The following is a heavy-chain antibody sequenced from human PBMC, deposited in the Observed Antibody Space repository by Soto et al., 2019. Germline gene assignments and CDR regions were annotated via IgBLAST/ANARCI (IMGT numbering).Heavy chain of an antibody. CDR3: ALRNVDTAMVTDDY. CDR2: LIPIFGTA. V-gene: IGHV1-69*12. J-gene: IGHJ4*02. CDR1: GGTFSSYA. Sequence: QVQLVQSGAEVKKPGSSVKVSCKASGGTFSSYAISWVRQAPGQGLEWMGGLIPIFGTANYAQKFQGRVTITADESTGPAYMELSSLRSEDTAVYYCALRNVDTAMVTDDYWGQGTLVTVSS. D-gene: IGHD5-18*01.